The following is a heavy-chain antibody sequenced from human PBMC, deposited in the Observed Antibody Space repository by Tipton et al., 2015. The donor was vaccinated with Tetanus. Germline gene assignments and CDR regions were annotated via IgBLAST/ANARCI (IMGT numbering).Heavy chain of an antibody. CDR1: GASISSAIYL. V-gene: IGHV4-39*01. CDR2: VSFTGNT. D-gene: IGHD4-11*01. J-gene: IGHJ4*02. Sequence: TLSLTCTVSGASISSAIYLWGWIRQPPGKGLVWIGSVSFTGNTYYNPSLQSRLSMSGDTSRNMFSRKLSSVTAADTAIYYCARLAMTAVTNDYWGQGTLVTVSS. CDR3: ARLAMTAVTNDY.